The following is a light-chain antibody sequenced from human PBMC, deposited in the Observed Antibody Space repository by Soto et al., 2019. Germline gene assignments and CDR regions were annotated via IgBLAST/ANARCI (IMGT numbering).Light chain of an antibody. V-gene: IGKV1-39*01. Sequence: DIEMTQSPSSLSASVGDRVTISCRASQDINKYLNWYHQTPGKAPQLLVFATSTVHTGVPSRFSGSRYGTDFSLISTSLQHEDCATYYFQQSYSSPYTFGQGTKLEIK. CDR1: QDINKY. CDR3: QQSYSSPYT. CDR2: ATS. J-gene: IGKJ2*01.